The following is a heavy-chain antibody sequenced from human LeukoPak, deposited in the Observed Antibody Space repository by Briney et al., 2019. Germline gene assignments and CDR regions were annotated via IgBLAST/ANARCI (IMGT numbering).Heavy chain of an antibody. CDR3: ARGRPHGNDY. V-gene: IGHV3-74*01. Sequence: GGSLRLSCAASGFTFSSYWMNWVRQAPGKGLVWVSRIASDGSSTTYADSVRGRFSISRDNAKNTLYLQVNSLRVEDTAVYYCARGRPHGNDYWGQGTLVTVSS. CDR2: IASDGSST. J-gene: IGHJ4*02. CDR1: GFTFSSYW. D-gene: IGHD4-23*01.